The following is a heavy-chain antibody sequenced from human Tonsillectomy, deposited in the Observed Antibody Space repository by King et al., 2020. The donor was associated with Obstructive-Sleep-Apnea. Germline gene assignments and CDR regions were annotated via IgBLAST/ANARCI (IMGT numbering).Heavy chain of an antibody. CDR3: ARELPYCSSTSCNYFDY. Sequence: VQLQESGPGLVKPSETLSLTCTVSGYSISSVYYLGWIRQPPGKGLEWIGSIYPSGSTSYNPSLKSRVTISVDTSKNQFSLKLSSVTAADTAVYYCARELPYCSSTSCNYFDYWGQGTLVTVSS. CDR1: GYSISSVYY. V-gene: IGHV4-38-2*02. D-gene: IGHD2-2*01. CDR2: IYPSGST. J-gene: IGHJ4*02.